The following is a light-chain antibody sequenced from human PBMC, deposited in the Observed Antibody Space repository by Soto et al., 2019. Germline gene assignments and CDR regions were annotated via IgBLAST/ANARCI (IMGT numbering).Light chain of an antibody. J-gene: IGKJ1*01. Sequence: DIHITHSPSSLSPSLGYRVTRTCRASQSISSYLAWYQQKPGKVPKLLIYQASSLQNGVPARFIGSGSGTEFTLTISSLQTDDVATYYCQQYTCLWTFGPGTKVDI. V-gene: IGKV1-5*03. CDR1: QSISSY. CDR3: QQYTCLWT. CDR2: QAS.